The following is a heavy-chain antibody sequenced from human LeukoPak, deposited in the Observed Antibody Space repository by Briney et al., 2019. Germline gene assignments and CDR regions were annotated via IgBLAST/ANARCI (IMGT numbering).Heavy chain of an antibody. CDR3: AKDRRIAAAGTNYFDY. CDR1: GFTFSSYA. J-gene: IGHJ4*02. Sequence: GGSLRLSCAASGFTFSSYAMSWVRQAPGKGLEWVSAISGSGGSTYYADSVKGRFTISRDISENTLYLQMNSLRAEDTALYYCAKDRRIAAAGTNYFDYWGQGTLVTVSS. V-gene: IGHV3-23*01. D-gene: IGHD6-13*01. CDR2: ISGSGGST.